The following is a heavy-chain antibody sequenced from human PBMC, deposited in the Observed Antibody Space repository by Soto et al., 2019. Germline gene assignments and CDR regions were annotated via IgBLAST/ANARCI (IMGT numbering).Heavy chain of an antibody. CDR3: ARDSQKATIVLMVYDGPDY. D-gene: IGHD2-8*01. V-gene: IGHV3-23*01. CDR2: IRGSDGTT. CDR1: GFSFNTFD. J-gene: IGHJ4*02. Sequence: PGGSLRLSCEASGFSFNTFDMSWVRQAPGKGLQCVSFIRGSDGTTYYADSVKGRFTISRDNSKNTLYLQMNSLRAEDTAVYYCARDSQKATIVLMVYDGPDYWGQGTLVTVSS.